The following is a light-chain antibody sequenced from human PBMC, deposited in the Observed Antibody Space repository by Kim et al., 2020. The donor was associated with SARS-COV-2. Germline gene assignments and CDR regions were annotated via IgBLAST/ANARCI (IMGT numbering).Light chain of an antibody. CDR3: QSYDSSNWV. J-gene: IGLJ3*02. CDR1: SGSIASNY. CDR2: EDD. Sequence: GKARPVSCTRSSGSIASNYVQWYQQRPGSAPTSVIYEDDQRPSGVPDRFSGSIDSSSNSASLTISGLKTEDEADYYCQSYDSSNWVFGGGTQLTVL. V-gene: IGLV6-57*03.